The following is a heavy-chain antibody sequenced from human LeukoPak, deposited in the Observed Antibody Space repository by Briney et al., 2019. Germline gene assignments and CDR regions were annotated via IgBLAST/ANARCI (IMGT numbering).Heavy chain of an antibody. D-gene: IGHD3-22*01. CDR1: GFTFSTYT. Sequence: PGGSLRLSCAASGFTFSTYTMNWVRQAPGKGLEWVSSISRSSIFRYFADSVKGRFTISRDNAKNSLYLQMNSLRAGDTAVYYCARAFYDSSGHYAHFDYWGQGTLVTVSS. V-gene: IGHV3-21*01. CDR3: ARAFYDSSGHYAHFDY. CDR2: ISRSSIFR. J-gene: IGHJ4*02.